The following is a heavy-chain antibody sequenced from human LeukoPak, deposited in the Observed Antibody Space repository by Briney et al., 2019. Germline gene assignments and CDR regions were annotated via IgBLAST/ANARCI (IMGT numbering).Heavy chain of an antibody. CDR1: GGTFSSYA. CDR3: ARSEHSGSYTLPGDTDV. J-gene: IGHJ6*03. D-gene: IGHD1-26*01. Sequence: PVKVSCKASGGTFSSYAISWVREAPGQGLEWMGRIIPIFGTTNYAQKFQGGVTITTDESTSTAYMKLSSLRYENTRLYYSARSEHSGSYTLPGDTDVWGKGTTVTVSS. CDR2: IIPIFGTT. V-gene: IGHV1-69*05.